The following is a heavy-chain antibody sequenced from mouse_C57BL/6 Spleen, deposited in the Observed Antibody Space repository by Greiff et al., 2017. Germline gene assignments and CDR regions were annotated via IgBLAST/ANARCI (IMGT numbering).Heavy chain of an antibody. Sequence: QVQLQQPGAELVMPGASVKLSCKASGYTFTSYWMHWVKQRPGQGLEWIGEIDPSDSYTNYNQKFKGKSTLTVDKSSSTAYMQLSSLTSEDSAVYYCARYRYYGSSSLKYFDVWGTGTTVTVSS. J-gene: IGHJ1*03. D-gene: IGHD1-1*01. CDR1: GYTFTSYW. V-gene: IGHV1-69*01. CDR3: ARYRYYGSSSLKYFDV. CDR2: IDPSDSYT.